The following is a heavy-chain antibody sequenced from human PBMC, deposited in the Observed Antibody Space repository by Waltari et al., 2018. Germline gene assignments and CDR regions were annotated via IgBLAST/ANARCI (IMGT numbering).Heavy chain of an antibody. J-gene: IGHJ3*02. CDR3: ARLRGLRFLEWLLSDAFDI. D-gene: IGHD3-3*01. V-gene: IGHV4-39*01. CDR1: GGSISSSSYY. Sequence: QLQLQESGPGLVKPSETLSLTCTVSGGSISSSSYYWGWIRQPPGKGLEWIGSIYYSGSPHCNPSLKRRVTISVDPSTTQFSLKLSSVTAADTAVYYCARLRGLRFLEWLLSDAFDIWGQGTMVTVSS. CDR2: IYYSGSP.